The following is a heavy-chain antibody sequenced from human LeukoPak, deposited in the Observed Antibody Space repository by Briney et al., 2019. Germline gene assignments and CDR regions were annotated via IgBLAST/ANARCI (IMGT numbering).Heavy chain of an antibody. D-gene: IGHD6-13*01. J-gene: IGHJ4*02. CDR2: INTDGSDT. Sequence: GGSLRLSCAASGFTFSSYWMHWVRQAPGKGLVWVSRINTDGSDTRYADSVKGRFTISRDNSKNTLYLQMNSLRAEDSAVYYCASHILGYSSSWLGYWGQGILVTVSS. CDR1: GFTFSSYW. CDR3: ASHILGYSSSWLGY. V-gene: IGHV3-74*01.